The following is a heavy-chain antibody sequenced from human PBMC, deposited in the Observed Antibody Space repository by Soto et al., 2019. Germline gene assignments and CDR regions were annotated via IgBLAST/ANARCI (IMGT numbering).Heavy chain of an antibody. D-gene: IGHD6-19*01. V-gene: IGHV1-69*01. J-gene: IGHJ6*02. Sequence: QVQLVQSGAEVKKPGSSVKVSCKASGGTFSSYAISWVRQAPGQGLEWMGGIIPIFGTANYAQKFQGRVTITADESTSTAYMELSSLRSEDTAVYYCARGARQWLGKSLNYYYYGMDVWGQGPTVTVSS. CDR3: ARGARQWLGKSLNYYYYGMDV. CDR2: IIPIFGTA. CDR1: GGTFSSYA.